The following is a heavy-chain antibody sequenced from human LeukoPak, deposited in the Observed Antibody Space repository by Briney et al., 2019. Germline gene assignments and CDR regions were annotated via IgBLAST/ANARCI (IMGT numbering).Heavy chain of an antibody. J-gene: IGHJ6*03. Sequence: ASVKVSCKASGGTFSSYAISWVRQAPGQGLEWMGGIIPIFGTANYAQKFQGRVTITADKSTSTAYMELSSLRSEDTAVYYCATSSPYVWGTKISYYYYMDIWGKGTTVTVSS. V-gene: IGHV1-69*06. CDR1: GGTFSSYA. CDR2: IIPIFGTA. D-gene: IGHD3-16*01. CDR3: ATSSPYVWGTKISYYYYMDI.